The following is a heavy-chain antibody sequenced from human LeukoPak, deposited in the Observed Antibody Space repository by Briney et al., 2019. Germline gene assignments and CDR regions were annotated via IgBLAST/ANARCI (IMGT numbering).Heavy chain of an antibody. J-gene: IGHJ5*02. CDR1: GFTFSSYG. V-gene: IGHV3-30*03. CDR2: ISYDGSNK. CDR3: ARDPSRQP. Sequence: GGSLRLSCAASGFTFSSYGMHWVRQAPGKGLEWVAVISYDGSNKYHADSVKGRFTISRDNAKNSLYLQMNSLRAEDTAVYYCARDPSRQPWGQGTLVTVSS.